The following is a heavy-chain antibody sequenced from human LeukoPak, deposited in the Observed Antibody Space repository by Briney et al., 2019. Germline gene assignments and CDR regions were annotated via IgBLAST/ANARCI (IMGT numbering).Heavy chain of an antibody. CDR2: IYSGGST. D-gene: IGHD3-10*01. Sequence: GGSLRLSCAASGFTVSSNYMSWVRQAPGKGLEWVSVIYSGGSTYYADSVKGRFTISRDNSKNTLYLQMNSLRAEDTAVYYCAKDFTDYYGSGSYYNVRENWFDPWGQGTLVTVSS. CDR1: GFTVSSNY. CDR3: AKDFTDYYGSGSYYNVRENWFDP. V-gene: IGHV3-66*01. J-gene: IGHJ5*02.